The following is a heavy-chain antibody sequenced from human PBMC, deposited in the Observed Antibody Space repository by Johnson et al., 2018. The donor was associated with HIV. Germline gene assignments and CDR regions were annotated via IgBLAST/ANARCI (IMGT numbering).Heavy chain of an antibody. CDR2: IKQDGSNK. Sequence: VQLVESGGGLVQPGGSLRLSCVTSGFTFSAYYMSWIRQAPGKGLEWVANIKQDGSNKYYADSVKGRFTISRDNSKNTLYLQMNSLRAEDTPVYYCARVATHAFDIWGQGTMVTVSS. V-gene: IGHV3-7*01. J-gene: IGHJ3*02. D-gene: IGHD1-26*01. CDR3: ARVATHAFDI. CDR1: GFTFSAYY.